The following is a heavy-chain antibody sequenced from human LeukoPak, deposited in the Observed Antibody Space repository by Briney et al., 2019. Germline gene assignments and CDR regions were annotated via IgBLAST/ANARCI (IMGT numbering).Heavy chain of an antibody. CDR3: AKRITVSAGFSFDS. Sequence: PGGSLRLSWVGSGFSFSRFAMSWVRQAPGKGLEWVSSVSGGGTSTWYADSVKGRFSISRDDSKNMQFLQMNSLRPEDTALYFCAKRITVSAGFSFDSLGQGILVTVSS. CDR1: GFSFSRFA. D-gene: IGHD6-19*01. J-gene: IGHJ4*02. CDR2: VSGGGTST. V-gene: IGHV3-23*01.